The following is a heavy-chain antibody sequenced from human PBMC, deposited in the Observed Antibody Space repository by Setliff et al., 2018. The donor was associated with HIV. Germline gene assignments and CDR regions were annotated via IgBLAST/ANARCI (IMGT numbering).Heavy chain of an antibody. D-gene: IGHD6-13*01. V-gene: IGHV4-34*01. CDR2: INHSGST. Sequence: PSETLSLTCAVYGGSFSGYYWSWIRQSPGKGLDWIGEINHSGSTNYSPSLKSRVTISVDTSKNQFSLKVTSVTAADTAVYYCARLGMAAAGSNWFDPWGQGTLVTVSS. J-gene: IGHJ5*02. CDR1: GGSFSGYY. CDR3: ARLGMAAAGSNWFDP.